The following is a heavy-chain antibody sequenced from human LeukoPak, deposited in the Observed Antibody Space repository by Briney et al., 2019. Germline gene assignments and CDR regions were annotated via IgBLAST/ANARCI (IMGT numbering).Heavy chain of an antibody. J-gene: IGHJ3*02. V-gene: IGHV1-69*05. CDR2: IIPIFGTA. CDR3: ARARHHTSIGYCSSTSCSHAFDI. D-gene: IGHD2-2*01. CDR1: GGTFSSYA. Sequence: SVKVSCKASGGTFSSYAISWVRQAPGQGLEWMGGIIPIFGTANYAQKFQGRVTITTDESTSTAYMELSSLRSEDTAVYYCARARHHTSIGYCSSTSCSHAFDIWGQGTMVTVSS.